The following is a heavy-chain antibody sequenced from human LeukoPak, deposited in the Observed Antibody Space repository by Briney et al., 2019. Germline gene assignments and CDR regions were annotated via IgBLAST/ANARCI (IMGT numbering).Heavy chain of an antibody. CDR2: INHSGST. D-gene: IGHD6-13*01. CDR3: ASRGIAAVGTIKTMTYYFDY. J-gene: IGHJ4*02. Sequence: PSETLSLTCAVYGGSFSGYYWSWIRQPPGKGLEWIGEINHSGSTNYNPSLKSRVTISVDTSKNQFSLKLSSVTAADTAVYYCASRGIAAVGTIKTMTYYFDYWGQGTLVTVSS. CDR1: GGSFSGYY. V-gene: IGHV4-34*01.